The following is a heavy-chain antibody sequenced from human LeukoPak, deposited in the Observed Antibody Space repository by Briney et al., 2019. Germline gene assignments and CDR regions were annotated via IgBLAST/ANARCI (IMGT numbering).Heavy chain of an antibody. D-gene: IGHD6-13*01. CDR2: IYYSGST. Sequence: SETLSLTCTVSGGSTSSSSYYWGWIRQPPGKGLEWIGSIYYSGSTYYNPSLKSRVTISVDTSKNQFSLKLSSVTAADTAVYYCARSIAAAVYYFDYWGQGTLVTVSS. CDR1: GGSTSSSSYY. CDR3: ARSIAAAVYYFDY. J-gene: IGHJ4*02. V-gene: IGHV4-39*01.